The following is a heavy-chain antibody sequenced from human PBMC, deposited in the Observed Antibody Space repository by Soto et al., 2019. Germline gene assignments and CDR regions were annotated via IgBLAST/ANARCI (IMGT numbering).Heavy chain of an antibody. CDR3: AKDIAYYDFWSGYIFDY. CDR1: GFTFDDYT. J-gene: IGHJ4*02. CDR2: ISWDGGST. V-gene: IGHV3-43*01. D-gene: IGHD3-3*01. Sequence: DVQLVESGGVVVQPGGSLRLSCAASGFTFDDYTMHWVRQAPGKGLEWVSLISWDGGSTYYADSVKGRFTISRDNSKNSLYLQMNSLRTEDTALYYCAKDIAYYDFWSGYIFDYWGQGTLVTVSS.